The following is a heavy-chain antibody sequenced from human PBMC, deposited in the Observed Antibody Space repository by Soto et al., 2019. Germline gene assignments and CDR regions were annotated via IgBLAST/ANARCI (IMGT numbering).Heavy chain of an antibody. CDR1: GGSISSGDYY. V-gene: IGHV4-30-4*01. Sequence: SETLSLACTVSGGSISSGDYYWSWIRQPPGKGLEWIGYIYYSGSTYYNPSLKSRVTISVDTSKNQFSLKLSSVTAADTAVYYCARDSGYSFFCYCFSPPHPGFFHYWGQGTLVTVSS. J-gene: IGHJ4*02. D-gene: IGHD6-13*01. CDR2: IYYSGST. CDR3: ARDSGYSFFCYCFSPPHPGFFHY.